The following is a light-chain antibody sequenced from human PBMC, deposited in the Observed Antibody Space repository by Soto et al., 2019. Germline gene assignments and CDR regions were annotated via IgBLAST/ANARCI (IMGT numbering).Light chain of an antibody. CDR2: DAS. V-gene: IGKV1-33*01. J-gene: IGKJ3*01. CDR1: QDISNY. Sequence: DIQMTQSPYSLSASVGARVTITCKASQDISNYLNWYQQKPGKAPKLLIYDASNLETGVPSRFSGSGSGTDFTFTISSLQPEDIATYYCQQYDNLPFTFGPGTKGDI. CDR3: QQYDNLPFT.